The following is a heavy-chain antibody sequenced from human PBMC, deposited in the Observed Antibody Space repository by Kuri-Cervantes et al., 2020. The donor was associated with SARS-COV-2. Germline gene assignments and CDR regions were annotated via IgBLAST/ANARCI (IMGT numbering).Heavy chain of an antibody. V-gene: IGHV3-52*01. CDR2: IKCDGSEK. CDR3: AKEIHGGDYAFWSGSPNFDS. Sequence: GGSLRLSCAASGFTFSSSWMHWVCQAPEKGLEWVADIKCDGSEKYYVDSVKGRLTISRDNSKDTLYLQMTSLRAEDTAVYYCAKEIHGGDYAFWSGSPNFDSWGQGTLVTGAS. J-gene: IGHJ4*02. D-gene: IGHD3-3*01. CDR1: GFTFSSSW.